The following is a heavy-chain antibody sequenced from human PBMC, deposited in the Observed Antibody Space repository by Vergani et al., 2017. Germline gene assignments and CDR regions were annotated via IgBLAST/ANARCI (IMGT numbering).Heavy chain of an antibody. CDR2: TYYRSKWYN. CDR3: AGGSWGKFDY. CDR1: GDSVSSSSVT. V-gene: IGHV6-1*01. D-gene: IGHD1-26*01. J-gene: IGHJ4*02. Sequence: QVQLQQSGPGLVKPSQTLSLTCAISGDSVSSSSVTWNWIRQSQSRGLEWLGRTYYRSKWYNEYAVSVRSRIIINPDTSKNQVSLQFDSVTPEDTAVYYCAGGSWGKFDYWGQGTLVTVSS.